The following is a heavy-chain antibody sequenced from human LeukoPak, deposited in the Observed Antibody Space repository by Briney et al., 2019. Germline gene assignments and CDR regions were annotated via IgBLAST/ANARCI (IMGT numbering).Heavy chain of an antibody. J-gene: IGHJ5*02. CDR1: GGSFNGYY. Sequence: SETLSVTCAVYGGSFNGYYWSWIRQPQGKGLEWIGEINHSGSTNYNPSLKSRVTISVDTSKNQFSLKLSSVTAADTAVYYCARASRSWFDPWGQGTLVTVSS. CDR3: ARASRSWFDP. V-gene: IGHV4-34*01. CDR2: INHSGST.